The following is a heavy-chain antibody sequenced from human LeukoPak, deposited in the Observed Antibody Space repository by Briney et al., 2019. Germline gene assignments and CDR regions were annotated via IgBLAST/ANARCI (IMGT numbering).Heavy chain of an antibody. J-gene: IGHJ4*02. Sequence: PGGSLRLSCVVSGFTFSSYSINCVRQAPGKGLEWVSSISSRNCYIYYADSVKGRFTISRDNAKNALSVQMNRLRAEDTAVYYCARCSGSSTYHSDDYWGQGTLVTVSS. CDR2: ISSRNCYI. D-gene: IGHD2-15*01. CDR1: GFTFSSYS. CDR3: ARCSGSSTYHSDDY. V-gene: IGHV3-21*01.